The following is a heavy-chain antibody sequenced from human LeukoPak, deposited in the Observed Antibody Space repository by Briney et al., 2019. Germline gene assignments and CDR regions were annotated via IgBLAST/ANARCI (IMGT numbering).Heavy chain of an antibody. V-gene: IGHV3-21*01. Sequence: PGGSLRLSCAASGFTFSNYAMSWARQAPGKGLEWVSSISSSSSYIYYADSVKGRFTISRDNAKNSLYLQMNSLRAEDTAVYYCARDPGDYWGQGTLVTVSS. J-gene: IGHJ4*02. CDR2: ISSSSSYI. D-gene: IGHD3-10*01. CDR1: GFTFSNYA. CDR3: ARDPGDY.